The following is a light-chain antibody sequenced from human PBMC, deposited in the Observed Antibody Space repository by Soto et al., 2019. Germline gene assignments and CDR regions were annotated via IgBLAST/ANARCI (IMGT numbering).Light chain of an antibody. CDR2: ATF. J-gene: IGKJ1*01. CDR3: QQHFASPWT. V-gene: IGKV3-20*01. CDR1: QSIDNMY. Sequence: ESVLTQSPGTLSSSPGERATISCRASQSIDNMYFAWYQHKPGQAPRLLTYATFSRATGIPDRFGGSGSGTDFTLTINRPEPEDFAVYYCQQHFASPWTFGQRTKVDIK.